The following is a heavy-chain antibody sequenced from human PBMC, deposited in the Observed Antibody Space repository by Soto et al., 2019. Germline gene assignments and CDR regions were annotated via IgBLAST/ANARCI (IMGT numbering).Heavy chain of an antibody. CDR2: IYYSGST. CDR1: GGSISSSSYY. CDR3: ARERITMIVVVMDAFDI. V-gene: IGHV4-39*01. J-gene: IGHJ3*02. Sequence: SSETLSLTCTVSGGSISSSSYYWGWIRQPPGKGLEWIGSIYYSGSTYYNPSLKSRVTISVDTSKNQFSLKLSSVTAADTAVYYCARERITMIVVVMDAFDIWGQGTMVTVSS. D-gene: IGHD3-22*01.